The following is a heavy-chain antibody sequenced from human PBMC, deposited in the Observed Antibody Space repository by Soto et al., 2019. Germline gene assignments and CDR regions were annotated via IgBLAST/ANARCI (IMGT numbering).Heavy chain of an antibody. J-gene: IGHJ4*02. CDR3: ASRSWFGVSPDDY. Sequence: PRGSLRLSCAASGFTFSSYRMNLVRQAPGKGLEWVSSISGSSSYIYYADSVKGRFTISRDNAKNSLYLQMNSLRAEDTAVYYCASRSWFGVSPDDYWGQGTLVTVSS. D-gene: IGHD3-10*01. CDR2: ISGSSSYI. CDR1: GFTFSSYR. V-gene: IGHV3-21*01.